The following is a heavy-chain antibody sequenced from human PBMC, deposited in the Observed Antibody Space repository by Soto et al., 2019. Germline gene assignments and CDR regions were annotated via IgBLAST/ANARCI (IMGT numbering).Heavy chain of an antibody. CDR3: ARGGRSVVVVAATRDYYYYMDV. J-gene: IGHJ6*03. CDR1: GYTFTSYA. V-gene: IGHV1-3*01. Sequence: ASVKVSCKASGYTFTSYAMHWVRQAPGQRLEWMGWINAGNGNTKYSQKFQGRVTITRDTSASTAYMELSSLRSEDTAVYYCARGGRSVVVVAATRDYYYYMDVWGKGTTVTV. CDR2: INAGNGNT. D-gene: IGHD2-15*01.